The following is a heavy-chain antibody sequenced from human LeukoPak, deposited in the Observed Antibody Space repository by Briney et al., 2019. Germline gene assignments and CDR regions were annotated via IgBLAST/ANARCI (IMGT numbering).Heavy chain of an antibody. CDR3: ARAYTNGDYLDY. J-gene: IGHJ4*02. CDR1: GFTFSRYS. D-gene: IGHD4-17*01. V-gene: IGHV3-21*01. CDR2: ISDSSRHI. Sequence: GRSLRLSCAASGFTFSRYSVNWVRQAPGKGLEWVSCISDSSRHIYYADSVKGRFTISRDNAKSSASLQMNSLRVDDTAVYYCARAYTNGDYLDYWGPGTLVTVSS.